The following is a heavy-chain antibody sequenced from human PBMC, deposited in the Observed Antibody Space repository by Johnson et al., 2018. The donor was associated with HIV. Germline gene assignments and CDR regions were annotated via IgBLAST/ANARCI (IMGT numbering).Heavy chain of an antibody. D-gene: IGHD4-23*01. Sequence: EVQLVESGGGLVQPGGSLRLSCAASGFTFSSYWMSWVRQAPGKGLEWVANIKQDGSEKYYVDSVKGRFTISRANARNSLYLEMNSLRVEDTALYYCAKVGAMVVTPRGEAFDIWGQGTMVTVSS. J-gene: IGHJ3*02. CDR3: AKVGAMVVTPRGEAFDI. V-gene: IGHV3-7*03. CDR2: IKQDGSEK. CDR1: GFTFSSYW.